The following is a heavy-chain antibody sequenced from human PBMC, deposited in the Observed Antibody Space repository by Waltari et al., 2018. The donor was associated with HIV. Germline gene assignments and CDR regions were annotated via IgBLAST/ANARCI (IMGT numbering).Heavy chain of an antibody. D-gene: IGHD3-16*02. J-gene: IGHJ6*02. CDR2: VVVSSEYR. V-gene: IGHV1-58*02. Sequence: QMPLLQSGAQALKPGKSVTASWQASGLVGSTSVIHWLRQGRGLRLEWMAFVVVSSEYRNVAQGLRERVSLSVDKSTETVNLELSSLRSDDTAVYYCAADVKLRYSGENLPYPFFFAFDIWGQGTTV. CDR3: AADVKLRYSGENLPYPFFFAFDI. CDR1: GLVGSTSV.